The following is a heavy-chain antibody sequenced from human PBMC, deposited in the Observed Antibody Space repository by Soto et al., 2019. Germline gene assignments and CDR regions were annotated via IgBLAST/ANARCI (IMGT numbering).Heavy chain of an antibody. Sequence: PGGSLRLCCAASGFTFSSYSMNWVRQAPGKGLEWVANIKREGSEKYYVDSVKGRFTISRDNAKNSLHLQMNSLRAEDTAVYYCASGHSSGWYDYWGQGTLVTVSS. V-gene: IGHV3-7*01. CDR1: GFTFSSYS. CDR2: IKREGSEK. J-gene: IGHJ4*02. CDR3: ASGHSSGWYDY. D-gene: IGHD6-19*01.